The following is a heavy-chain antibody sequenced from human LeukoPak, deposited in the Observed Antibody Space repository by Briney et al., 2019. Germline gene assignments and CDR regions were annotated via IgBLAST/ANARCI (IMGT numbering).Heavy chain of an antibody. CDR1: GGSISSGDYY. D-gene: IGHD6-13*01. CDR3: ARVLAAAAHFDF. Sequence: SQTLSLTCTVSGGSISSGDYYWSWIRQPPGKGLEWIGYIYYSGSTYYNPSLKSRVTISVDTSKNQFSLKLSSVTAADTAVYYCARVLAAAAHFDFWGQGTLVTVSS. V-gene: IGHV4-30-4*01. CDR2: IYYSGST. J-gene: IGHJ4*02.